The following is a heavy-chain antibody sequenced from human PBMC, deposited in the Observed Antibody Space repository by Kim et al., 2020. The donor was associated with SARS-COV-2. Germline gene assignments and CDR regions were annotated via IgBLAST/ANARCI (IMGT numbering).Heavy chain of an antibody. CDR2: IYYSGST. D-gene: IGHD6-13*01. CDR3: ARGSSSTVSVYYYYYMDV. Sequence: SETLSLTCTVSGGSISSGGYYWSWIRQHPGKGLGWIGYIYYSGSTYYNPSLKSRVTISVDTSKNQFSLKLSSVTAADTAVYYCARGSSSTVSVYYYYYMDVWGKGTTVTVSS. CDR1: GGSISSGGYY. J-gene: IGHJ6*03. V-gene: IGHV4-31*03.